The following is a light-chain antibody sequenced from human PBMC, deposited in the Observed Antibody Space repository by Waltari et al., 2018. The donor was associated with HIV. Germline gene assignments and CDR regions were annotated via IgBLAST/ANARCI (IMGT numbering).Light chain of an antibody. CDR3: QQYYSTPYT. Sequence: DIVMTQSPDSLAVSLGERATINCKTRQSVLYSSNNKNYLAWYQQKPRRPPKLLIYWASTRESGVPDRFSGSGSWTDFTLTISSLRAEDVAVYYCQQYYSTPYTFGQGTKLEIK. J-gene: IGKJ2*01. CDR1: QSVLYSSNNKNY. V-gene: IGKV4-1*01. CDR2: WAS.